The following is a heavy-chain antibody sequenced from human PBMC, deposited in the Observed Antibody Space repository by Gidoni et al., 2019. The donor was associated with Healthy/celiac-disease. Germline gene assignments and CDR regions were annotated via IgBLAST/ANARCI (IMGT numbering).Heavy chain of an antibody. CDR2: ISWDGGST. Sequence: EVQLVASGGVVVQPGGSLRLSCAASGFTFDDYTMHWVRQAPGKGLEWVSLISWDGGSTYYADSVKGRFTISRDNSKNSLYLQMNSLRTEDTALYYCAKEYYGSGSYYYYYYGMDVWGQGTTVTVSS. V-gene: IGHV3-43*01. CDR1: GFTFDDYT. J-gene: IGHJ6*02. CDR3: AKEYYGSGSYYYYYYGMDV. D-gene: IGHD3-10*01.